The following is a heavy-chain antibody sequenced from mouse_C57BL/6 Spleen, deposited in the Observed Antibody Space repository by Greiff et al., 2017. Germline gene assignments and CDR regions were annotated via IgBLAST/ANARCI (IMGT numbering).Heavy chain of an antibody. D-gene: IGHD4-1*01. Sequence: EVQLQQSGPELVKPGASVKIPCKASGYTFTDYNMDWVKQSHGKSLEWIGDINPNNGGTIYNQKFKGKATLTVDKSSSTAYMELRSLTSEDTAVYYCAREDLTGTLDYWGQGTTLTVSS. CDR1: GYTFTDYN. CDR3: AREDLTGTLDY. V-gene: IGHV1-18*01. J-gene: IGHJ2*01. CDR2: INPNNGGT.